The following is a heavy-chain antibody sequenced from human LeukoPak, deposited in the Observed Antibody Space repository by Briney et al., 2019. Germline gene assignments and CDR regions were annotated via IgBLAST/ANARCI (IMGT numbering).Heavy chain of an antibody. V-gene: IGHV3-30-3*01. CDR1: GFTVSSNY. Sequence: PGGSLRLSCAASGFTVSSNYMSWVRQAPGKGLEWVAVISYDGSNKYYADSVKGRFTISRDNAENSLYLQMNSLRVEDTAVYYCARDSGGRLRRSNWFDPWGQGTLVTVSS. CDR3: ARDSGGRLRRSNWFDP. CDR2: ISYDGSNK. J-gene: IGHJ5*02. D-gene: IGHD2-15*01.